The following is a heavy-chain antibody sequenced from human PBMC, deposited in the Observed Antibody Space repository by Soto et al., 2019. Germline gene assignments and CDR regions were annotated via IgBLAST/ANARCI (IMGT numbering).Heavy chain of an antibody. J-gene: IGHJ4*02. Sequence: PSETLSLTCTVSSGSISSINWWSWVRQPPGKGLEWIGEIYHSGSTNYNPSLKSRVTISVDKSKDQFSLKLRSVTAADTAVYYCARINMWEGFFDYWGQGTLVTVSS. CDR2: IYHSGST. V-gene: IGHV4-4*02. CDR1: SGSISSINW. D-gene: IGHD1-26*01. CDR3: ARINMWEGFFDY.